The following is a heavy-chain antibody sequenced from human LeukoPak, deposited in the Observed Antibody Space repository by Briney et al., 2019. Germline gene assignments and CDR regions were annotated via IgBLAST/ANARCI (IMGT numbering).Heavy chain of an antibody. J-gene: IGHJ4*02. CDR2: IYIGGST. Sequence: GGSLRLSCAASGFSVSSNYMSWVRQAPGKGLEWVSVIYIGGSTYYADSVKGRFTISRDNSKNTVYLEMNSLRAEDTAVYYCAKDLEHIVVVTAYPTPADYWGQGTLVTVSS. CDR3: AKDLEHIVVVTAYPTPADY. CDR1: GFSVSSNY. V-gene: IGHV3-53*01. D-gene: IGHD2-21*02.